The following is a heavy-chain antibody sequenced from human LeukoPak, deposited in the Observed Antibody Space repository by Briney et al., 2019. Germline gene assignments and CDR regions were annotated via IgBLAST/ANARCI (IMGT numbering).Heavy chain of an antibody. CDR3: ARDASLRQRPSRYYYGMDV. CDR2: ISYDGSNK. CDR1: GFTFSSYA. D-gene: IGHD6-25*01. V-gene: IGHV3-30-3*01. J-gene: IGHJ6*02. Sequence: RGSLRLSCAASGFTFSSYAMHWVRQAPGKGLEWVAVISYDGSNKYYADSVKGRFTISRDNSKNTLYLQMNSLRAEDTAVYYCARDASLRQRPSRYYYGMDVWGQGTTVTVSS.